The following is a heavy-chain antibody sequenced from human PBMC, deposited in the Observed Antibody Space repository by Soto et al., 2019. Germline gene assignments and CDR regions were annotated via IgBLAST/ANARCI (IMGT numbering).Heavy chain of an antibody. CDR2: IYYNGNT. V-gene: IGHV4-59*08. CDR3: ARHATRSYDY. J-gene: IGHJ4*02. Sequence: SETLSLTCTVSRGSISTYYWSWIRQPPGKGLECIGYIYYNGNTNYNPSLKRRVTISVDTSKNQFTLNLNSVTAADTAVYYCARHATRSYDYWGQGTLVTVSS. CDR1: RGSISTYY.